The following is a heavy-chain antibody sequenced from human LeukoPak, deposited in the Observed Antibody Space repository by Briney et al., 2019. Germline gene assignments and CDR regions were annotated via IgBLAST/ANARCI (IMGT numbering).Heavy chain of an antibody. Sequence: GGSLRLSCAASGFTFYDYARPWVRPAPGKGLEWGSGIGWNSGSIGYADSVKGRFTISRDNAKNSLYLQMNSLRAEDTALYYCARGSSSWYHYYYYMDVWGKGTTATVSS. CDR1: GFTFYDYA. J-gene: IGHJ6*03. V-gene: IGHV3-9*01. D-gene: IGHD6-13*01. CDR3: ARGSSSWYHYYYYMDV. CDR2: IGWNSGSI.